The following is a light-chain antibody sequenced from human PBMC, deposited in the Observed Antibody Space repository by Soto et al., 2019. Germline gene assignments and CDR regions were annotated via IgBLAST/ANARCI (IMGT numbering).Light chain of an antibody. V-gene: IGKV3-20*01. CDR2: DAS. J-gene: IGKJ1*01. CDR3: QQYGISPT. Sequence: EIVLTQSPGTLSLSPGERATLSCSSSHSVSSNYLAWYQQKPGQAPRLLIYDASSRATGIPDRFSGSGSGTDFTLTISRLEPVDFAVYYCQQYGISPTFGQGTKVEIK. CDR1: HSVSSNY.